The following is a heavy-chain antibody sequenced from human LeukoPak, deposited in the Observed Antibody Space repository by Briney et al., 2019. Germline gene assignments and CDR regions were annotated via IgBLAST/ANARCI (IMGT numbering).Heavy chain of an antibody. J-gene: IGHJ6*02. CDR1: GFTFSSYA. Sequence: GGSLRLSCVVSGFTFSSYAMSWVRQAPGKGLEWVSAISGSGGSTYYADSVKGRFTISRDNSKNTLYLQMNSLKTEDTAVYNCTSERQKVEMATILPPDVWGQGTTVTVSS. CDR3: TSERQKVEMATILPPDV. V-gene: IGHV3-23*01. CDR2: ISGSGGST. D-gene: IGHD5-24*01.